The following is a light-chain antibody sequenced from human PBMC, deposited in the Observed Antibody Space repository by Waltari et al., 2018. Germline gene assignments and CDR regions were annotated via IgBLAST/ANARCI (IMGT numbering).Light chain of an antibody. J-gene: IGKJ3*01. Sequence: EIVLTQYPDFQSVTTKEKVTITCRASQSIGSSLHWYQQKPDQSPKLLIKYASQSFSGVPSRFSGSGSGTDFTLTINSLEAEDAATYYCHQSGSLPFTFGPGTKVDIK. V-gene: IGKV6-21*01. CDR2: YAS. CDR1: QSIGSS. CDR3: HQSGSLPFT.